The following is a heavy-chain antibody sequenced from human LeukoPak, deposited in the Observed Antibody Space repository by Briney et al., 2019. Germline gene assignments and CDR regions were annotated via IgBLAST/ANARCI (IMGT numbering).Heavy chain of an antibody. J-gene: IGHJ3*02. Sequence: GASVKVSCKASGYTFTSYYMNWVRQAPGQGLEWMGIIDPSGGSTSYAQKFQGRVTMTRDTSTSTVYMELSSLRSEDAAVYYCARVSERGYSYGYDAFDIWGQGTMVTVSS. V-gene: IGHV1-46*01. CDR1: GYTFTSYY. D-gene: IGHD5-18*01. CDR3: ARVSERGYSYGYDAFDI. CDR2: IDPSGGST.